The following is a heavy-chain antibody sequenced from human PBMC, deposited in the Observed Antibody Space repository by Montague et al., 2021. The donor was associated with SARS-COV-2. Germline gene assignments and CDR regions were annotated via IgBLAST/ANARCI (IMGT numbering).Heavy chain of an antibody. J-gene: IGHJ3*01. CDR2: INHSGSS. D-gene: IGHD5-12*01. CDR1: GGSFNAYY. Sequence: SETLSLTCAVSGGSFNAYYWLWIRQPPGKGLEWIGEINHSGSSNYNPSLKNRVSISVDRSKNQISLKLTSVTAADTATYYCARGQATIIPVLIILPAAVAIGVWGQGTTVTVSS. CDR3: ARGQATIIPVLIILPAAVAIGV. V-gene: IGHV4-34*01.